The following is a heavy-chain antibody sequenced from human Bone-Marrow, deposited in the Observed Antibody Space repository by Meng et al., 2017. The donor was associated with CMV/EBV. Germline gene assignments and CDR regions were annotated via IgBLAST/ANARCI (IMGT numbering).Heavy chain of an antibody. D-gene: IGHD6-13*01. V-gene: IGHV3-21*01. CDR3: ARVGGSSSWRPYYYYYGMDV. J-gene: IGHJ6*02. CDR1: GFTFSSYS. CDR2: ISSSSSYI. Sequence: GESLKISCADSGFTFSSYSMNWVRQAPGKGLEWVSSISSSSSYIYYADSVKGRFTISRDNAKNSLYLQMNSLRAEDTAVYYCARVGGSSSWRPYYYYYGMDVWGQGTTVTVSS.